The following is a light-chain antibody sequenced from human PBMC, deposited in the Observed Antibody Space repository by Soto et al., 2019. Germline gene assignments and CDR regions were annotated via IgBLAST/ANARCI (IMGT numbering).Light chain of an antibody. CDR2: STS. CDR1: SSNVGSNT. J-gene: IGLJ1*01. V-gene: IGLV1-44*01. CDR3: AAWDDRLNAAV. Sequence: QSVLTQAPSASGTPGQRVVISCSGSSSNVGSNTVNWYRQLPGTAPKLLIYSTSERPSGVPDRFSGSRSGNSASLVISGLQSEDEADYYCAAWDDRLNAAVFGTGTKLTVL.